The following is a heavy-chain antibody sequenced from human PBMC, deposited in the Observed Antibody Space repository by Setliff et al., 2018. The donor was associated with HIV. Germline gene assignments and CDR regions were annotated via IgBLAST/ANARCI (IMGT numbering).Heavy chain of an antibody. CDR3: GGAAPRSGQGSIDY. CDR2: IYYSGST. V-gene: IGHV4-59*08. Sequence: TLSLTCTVSGGSISSHYWSWIRQPPGKGLEWIGYIYYSGSTKYNPSLKSRVTISVDMSKNQFSLRLDSVTAADRAVYYCGGAAPRSGQGSIDYWGQGTLVTVSS. J-gene: IGHJ4*02. D-gene: IGHD2-15*01. CDR1: GGSISSHY.